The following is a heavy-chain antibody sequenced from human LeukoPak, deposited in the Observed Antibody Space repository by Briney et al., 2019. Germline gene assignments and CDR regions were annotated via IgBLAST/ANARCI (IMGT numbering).Heavy chain of an antibody. CDR2: IIPIFGTA. CDR3: ARGRWLPWYFDY. V-gene: IGHV1-69*05. CDR1: GGTFSSYA. D-gene: IGHD5-24*01. Sequence: SVKVSCKASGGTFSSYAISWVRQAPGQGLEWMGGIIPIFGTANYAQKFQGRVTITTDESTSIAYMELSSLRSEDTAVYYCARGRWLPWYFDYWGQGTLVTVSS. J-gene: IGHJ4*02.